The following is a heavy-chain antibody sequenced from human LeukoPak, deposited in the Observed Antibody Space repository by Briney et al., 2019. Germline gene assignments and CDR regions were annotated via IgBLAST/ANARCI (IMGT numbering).Heavy chain of an antibody. CDR2: IWYDGSNK. CDR3: ARDHIDAGAFDI. Sequence: GGSLRLSCAASGFTFSSYGMHWVRQAPGKGLEWVAVIWYDGSNKYYADSVKGRFTISRDNSKNTLYLQMNSLRAEDTAVYYCARDHIDAGAFDIWGQGTMVTVSS. D-gene: IGHD2-21*01. V-gene: IGHV3-33*01. CDR1: GFTFSSYG. J-gene: IGHJ3*02.